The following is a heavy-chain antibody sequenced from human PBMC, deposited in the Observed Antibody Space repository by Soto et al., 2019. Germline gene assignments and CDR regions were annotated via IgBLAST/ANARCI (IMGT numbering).Heavy chain of an antibody. V-gene: IGHV3-72*01. CDR2: SRDKAESHTT. D-gene: IGHD3-16*01. J-gene: IGHJ5*02. CDR1: GFTFSDHY. CDR3: ARSARLSPFAT. Sequence: GGSLRLSCAASGFTFSDHYRDWVRQAPGKGLEWVARSRDKAESHTTEHAASVQGRFTISRDDSQSSLYLQMNSLKTEDTAVYYCARSARLSPFATWGQGALVTVSS.